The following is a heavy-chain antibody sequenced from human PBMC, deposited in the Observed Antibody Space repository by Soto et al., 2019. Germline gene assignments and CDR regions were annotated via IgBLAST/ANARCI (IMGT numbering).Heavy chain of an antibody. CDR1: GFTFSSYS. CDR2: ISSSSNII. Sequence: EVQLVESGGGLVQPGGSLRLSCAASGFTFSSYSMNWVRQAPGKGLEWVSYISSSSNIIHYADSVRGRFTISRDNAKNSLYLQMNSLRAEDTAVYYCARDREGDGYNFEYWGQGTLITVSS. D-gene: IGHD5-12*01. V-gene: IGHV3-48*01. J-gene: IGHJ4*02. CDR3: ARDREGDGYNFEY.